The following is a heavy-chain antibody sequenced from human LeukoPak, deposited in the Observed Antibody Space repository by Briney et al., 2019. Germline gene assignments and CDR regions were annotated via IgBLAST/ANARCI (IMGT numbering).Heavy chain of an antibody. CDR3: ARDREMATRLHDAFDF. Sequence: PGGSLRLSCAASGFTVSSNSMSWVRQAPGKGLEWVSFIYSDNTHYSDSVKGRFTISRDNSKNTLYLQMNSLRAEDTAVYYCARDREMATRLHDAFDFWGQGTMVTVSS. V-gene: IGHV3-66*01. CDR1: GFTVSSNS. CDR2: IYSDNT. D-gene: IGHD5-24*01. J-gene: IGHJ3*01.